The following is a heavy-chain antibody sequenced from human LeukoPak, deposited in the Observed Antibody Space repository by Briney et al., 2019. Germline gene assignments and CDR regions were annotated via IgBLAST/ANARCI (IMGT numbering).Heavy chain of an antibody. CDR2: ITSNGDKI. Sequence: GGSLSLSCAASGFTFSSYAMLWVRQAPGEGLEYVSAITSNGDKIYYGHSVKGRFTISRDNSKNTLYLQMGSLSIEDVAVYDCARGRATTLFDYWGQGTLVTVSS. CDR1: GFTFSSYA. CDR3: ARGRATTLFDY. V-gene: IGHV3-64*01. D-gene: IGHD1-26*01. J-gene: IGHJ4*02.